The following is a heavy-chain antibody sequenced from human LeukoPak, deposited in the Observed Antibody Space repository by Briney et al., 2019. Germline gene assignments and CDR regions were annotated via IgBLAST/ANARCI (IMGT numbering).Heavy chain of an antibody. Sequence: NTSETLSLTCTVSGGSISSSSYYWSWIRQPPGKGLEWIGYIYYSGSTNYNPSLKSRVTISVDTSKNQFSLKLSSVTAADTAVYYCARFRTRDYNWFDPWGQGTLVTVSS. CDR3: ARFRTRDYNWFDP. CDR1: GGSISSSSYY. V-gene: IGHV4-61*01. J-gene: IGHJ5*02. CDR2: IYYSGST. D-gene: IGHD1-14*01.